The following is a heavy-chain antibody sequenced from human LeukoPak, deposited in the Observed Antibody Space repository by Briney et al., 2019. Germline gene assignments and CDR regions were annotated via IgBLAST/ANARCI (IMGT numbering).Heavy chain of an antibody. CDR2: ISGSGGST. CDR3: ANFYYDILTGYTGGEYYFDY. D-gene: IGHD3-9*01. CDR1: GFTFSSYG. J-gene: IGHJ4*02. V-gene: IGHV3-23*01. Sequence: HPGGILRLSCAASGFTFSSYGMSWVRQAPGKGLEWVSAISGSGGSTYYADSVKGRFTISRDNSKNTLYLQMNSLRAEDTAVYYCANFYYDILTGYTGGEYYFDYWGQGTLVTVSS.